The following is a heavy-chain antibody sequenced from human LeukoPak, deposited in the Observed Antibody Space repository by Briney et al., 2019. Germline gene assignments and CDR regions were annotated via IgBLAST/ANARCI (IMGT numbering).Heavy chain of an antibody. CDR2: INPSGGST. D-gene: IGHD4-17*01. CDR1: GYTFTSYY. CDR3: ARDPYGDYYFDY. V-gene: IGHV1-46*01. Sequence: GASVKVSCKASGYTFTSYYMHWVRQAPGQGLEWMGIINPSGGSTSYAQKFQGRVTMTRDTSTSTVYMELGSLRSEDTAVYYCARDPYGDYYFDYWGQGTLVTVSS. J-gene: IGHJ4*02.